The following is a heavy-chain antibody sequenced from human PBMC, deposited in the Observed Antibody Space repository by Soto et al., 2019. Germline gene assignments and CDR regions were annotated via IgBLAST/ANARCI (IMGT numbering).Heavy chain of an antibody. CDR1: GGSISSGDYY. CDR3: ARGSAWGLVGR. CDR2: IYYSGST. J-gene: IGHJ4*02. V-gene: IGHV4-30-4*01. Sequence: QVQLQESGPGLVKPSQTLSLTCTVSGGSISSGDYYWSWLRQPPGKGLEWIGYIYYSGSTYSNPSLKSRVTISVDTSKNQYSLKLSSVTAADTAVYYCARGSAWGLVGRWGQGTLVTVCS. D-gene: IGHD2-2*01.